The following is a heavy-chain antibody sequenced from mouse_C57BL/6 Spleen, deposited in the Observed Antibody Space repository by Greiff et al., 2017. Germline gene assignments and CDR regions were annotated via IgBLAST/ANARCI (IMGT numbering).Heavy chain of an antibody. CDR2: ISNGGGST. CDR1: GFTFSDYY. J-gene: IGHJ4*01. CDR3: ARQGTTAQATGAMDY. Sequence: DVKLVESGGGLVQPGGSLKLSCAASGFTFSDYYMYWVRQTPEKRLEWVAYISNGGGSTYYPDTVKGRFTISRDNAKNALYLKMSRLKSEDTAMYYCARQGTTAQATGAMDYWGQGTSVTVSS. D-gene: IGHD3-2*02. V-gene: IGHV5-12*01.